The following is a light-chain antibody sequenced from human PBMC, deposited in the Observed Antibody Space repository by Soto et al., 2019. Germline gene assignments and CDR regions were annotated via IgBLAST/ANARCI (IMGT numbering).Light chain of an antibody. J-gene: IGLJ2*01. Sequence: SYELTQAPSVSVSPVQTASITCSGAKFGDKYACWYQQKAGQSPVLVIYQDSNRPSEIPEQFSCSNSPNTATLTISGTQAIDEADYYGQAWDSSTVVFGGGTKLTVL. CDR2: QDS. CDR1: KFGDKY. V-gene: IGLV3-1*01. CDR3: QAWDSSTVV.